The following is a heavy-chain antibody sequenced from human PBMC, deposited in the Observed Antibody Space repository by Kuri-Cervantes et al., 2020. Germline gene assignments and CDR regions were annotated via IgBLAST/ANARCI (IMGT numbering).Heavy chain of an antibody. V-gene: IGHV4-59*01. D-gene: IGHD5-18*01. J-gene: IGHJ4*02. CDR2: IYYSGST. Sequence: SETLSLTCTVSGGSISSYYWSWIRQPPGKGLEWIGYIYYSGSTNYNPSLKSRVTISVDTSKNQFSLKLSSATAADTAVYYCARSRGYSYGYCFDYWGQGTLVTVSS. CDR1: GGSISSYY. CDR3: ARSRGYSYGYCFDY.